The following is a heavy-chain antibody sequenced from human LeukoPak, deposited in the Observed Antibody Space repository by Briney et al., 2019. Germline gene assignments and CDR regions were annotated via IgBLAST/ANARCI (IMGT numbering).Heavy chain of an antibody. D-gene: IGHD6-19*01. CDR2: IYHSGST. J-gene: IGHJ4*02. Sequence: SETLSLTCAVSGYSISSGYYWGWIRQPPGKGLEWIGSIYHSGSTYYNPSLKSRVTISVDTSKNQFSLKLSSVTAADTAVYYCARDCSSGWYSALFDYWGQGTLVTVSS. V-gene: IGHV4-38-2*02. CDR3: ARDCSSGWYSALFDY. CDR1: GYSISSGYY.